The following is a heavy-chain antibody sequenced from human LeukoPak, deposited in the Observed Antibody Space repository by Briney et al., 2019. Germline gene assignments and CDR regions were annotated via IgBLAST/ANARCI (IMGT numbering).Heavy chain of an antibody. V-gene: IGHV1-2*02. CDR1: GYTFTGYY. D-gene: IGHD7-27*01. J-gene: IGHJ5*02. CDR2: INPNSGGT. Sequence: GASVKVSCKASGYTFTGYYMHWVRQAPGQGLEWMGWINPNSGGTNYAQKFQGRVIMTRDTSISTAYMELSRLRSDDTAVYYCARAKWGPKVGFDPWGQGTLVTVSS. CDR3: ARAKWGPKVGFDP.